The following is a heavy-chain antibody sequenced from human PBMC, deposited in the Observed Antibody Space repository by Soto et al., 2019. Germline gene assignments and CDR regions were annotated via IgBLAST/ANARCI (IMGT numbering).Heavy chain of an antibody. D-gene: IGHD6-13*01. Sequence: SETLSLTCAVYGEYFSGYYWSWIRQPPGKGLEWIGEINHSGSTNYNPSLKSRVTISVDTSKNQFSLKLSSVTAADTAVYYCALKPPSSIPTRLDVWGKGTTVTVSS. V-gene: IGHV4-34*01. CDR3: ALKPPSSIPTRLDV. CDR1: GEYFSGYY. J-gene: IGHJ6*04. CDR2: INHSGST.